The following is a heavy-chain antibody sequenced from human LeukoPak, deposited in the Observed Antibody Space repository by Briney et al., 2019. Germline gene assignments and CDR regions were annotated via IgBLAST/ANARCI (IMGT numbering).Heavy chain of an antibody. CDR2: IYSGGST. CDR3: ARDHYDFWSGYSGVNWFDP. J-gene: IGHJ5*02. CDR1: GFTVSSNY. D-gene: IGHD3-3*01. V-gene: IGHV3-66*02. Sequence: PGGSLRLSCAASGFTVSSNYMSWVRQAPGKGLEWVSVIYSGGSTYYADSVKGRFTISRDNSKTTLYLQMNSLRAEDTAVYYCARDHYDFWSGYSGVNWFDPWGQGTLVTVSS.